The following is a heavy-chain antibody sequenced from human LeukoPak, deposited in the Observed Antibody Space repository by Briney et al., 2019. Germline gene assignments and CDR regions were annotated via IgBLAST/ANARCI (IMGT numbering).Heavy chain of an antibody. J-gene: IGHJ4*02. V-gene: IGHV4-59*08. CDR1: GGSISSYY. CDR3: ARHTEWLWFDY. CDR2: IYYSGST. D-gene: IGHD3-3*01. Sequence: SETLSLTCTVSGGSISSYYWSWIRQPPGKGLEWIGYIYYSGSTNYNPSLKSRVTISVDTSKNQFSLKLSSVTAADTAVYHCARHTEWLWFDYWGQGTLVTVSS.